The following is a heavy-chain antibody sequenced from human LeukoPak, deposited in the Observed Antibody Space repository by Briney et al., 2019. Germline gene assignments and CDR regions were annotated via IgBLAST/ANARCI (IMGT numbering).Heavy chain of an antibody. CDR2: MSSDGGTT. Sequence: GGSLRLSCAPSGFTLTNFAMHWVRQAPGKGLEYVSAMSSDGGTTYYANSVKGRFTMSRDKSKNAVYLQMGSLRPDDMAVYYCARGGPLSAYDSWGQGTLVTVSS. CDR1: GFTLTNFA. CDR3: ARGGPLSAYDS. J-gene: IGHJ4*02. V-gene: IGHV3-64*01. D-gene: IGHD2/OR15-2a*01.